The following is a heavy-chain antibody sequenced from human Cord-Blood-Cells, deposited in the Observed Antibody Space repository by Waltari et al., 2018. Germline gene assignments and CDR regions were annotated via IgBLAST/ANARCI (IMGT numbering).Heavy chain of an antibody. V-gene: IGHV1-69*10. D-gene: IGHD7-27*01. Sequence: QVQLVQSGAEVKKPGSSVKVSCKASGGTFSSYAISWVRQAPGQWLEWMGGIIPILGIANDAQKFQGRVTITADKSTSTAYMELSSLRSEDTAVYYCARTTGDEGWFDPWGQGTLVTVSS. J-gene: IGHJ5*02. CDR1: GGTFSSYA. CDR3: ARTTGDEGWFDP. CDR2: IIPILGIA.